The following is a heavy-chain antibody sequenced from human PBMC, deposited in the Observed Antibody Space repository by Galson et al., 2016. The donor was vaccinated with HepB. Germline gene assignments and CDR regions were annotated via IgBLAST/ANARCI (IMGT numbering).Heavy chain of an antibody. CDR1: GFTFSDYY. D-gene: IGHD3-10*01. CDR2: ISSRGTTV. J-gene: IGHJ6*04. Sequence: SLRLSCAASGFTFSDYYMRWLRQAPGKGLEWVSYISSRGTTVYYADSVKGRFTISRDNAKNSLYLQMNSLRAEDTAVYYCARDLNYYGSGGWYYYGMDVWGKGTTVTVSS. CDR3: ARDLNYYGSGGWYYYGMDV. V-gene: IGHV3-11*01.